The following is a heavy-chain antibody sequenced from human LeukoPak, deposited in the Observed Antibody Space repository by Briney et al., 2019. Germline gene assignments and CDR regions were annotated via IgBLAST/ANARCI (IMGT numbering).Heavy chain of an antibody. CDR1: GYTFTSYY. Sequence: ASVKVSCKASGYTFTSYYMHWGRQAPGQGLEWMGISNPSGGSTSYAQKFQGRVTMTMDMSTSTVYMELSSLRSEDTAVYYCARVGGAYNSFAYRGQGTLVTVSS. CDR3: ARVGGAYNSFAY. D-gene: IGHD5-24*01. J-gene: IGHJ4*02. CDR2: SNPSGGST. V-gene: IGHV1-46*01.